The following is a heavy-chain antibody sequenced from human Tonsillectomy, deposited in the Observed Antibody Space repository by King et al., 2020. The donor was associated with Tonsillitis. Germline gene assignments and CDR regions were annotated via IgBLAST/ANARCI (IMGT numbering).Heavy chain of an antibody. D-gene: IGHD3-22*01. CDR3: ARDRYYDTIDYTLRAFDI. V-gene: IGHV3-21*01. CDR2: ISSSSSYI. CDR1: GFTFSNYN. Sequence: VQLVESGGGLVKPGGSLRLSCAASGFTFSNYNMNWVRQAPGKGLEWVSSISSSSSYIYYADSVKGRFTISRDTAKNSLYLQMNSLRAEDTAVYYCARDRYYDTIDYTLRAFDIWGQGTRVTASS. J-gene: IGHJ3*02.